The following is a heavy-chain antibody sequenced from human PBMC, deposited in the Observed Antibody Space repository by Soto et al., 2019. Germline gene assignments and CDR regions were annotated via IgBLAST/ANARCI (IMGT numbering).Heavy chain of an antibody. D-gene: IGHD4-17*01. Sequence: PSETLSLTGTVSGGYISSYHWSWIGQPPGKGLESIGYIYYSGSTNYNPSLKSRVTISVDTSKNKFSLRLTSVTAADTAVYYCARSHYTYGLLIDYWGPGIMVIVSS. CDR2: IYYSGST. CDR1: GGYISSYH. CDR3: ARSHYTYGLLIDY. J-gene: IGHJ4*02. V-gene: IGHV4-59*08.